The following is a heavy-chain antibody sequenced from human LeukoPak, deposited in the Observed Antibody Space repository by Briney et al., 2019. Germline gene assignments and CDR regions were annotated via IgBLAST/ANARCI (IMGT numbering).Heavy chain of an antibody. J-gene: IGHJ2*01. CDR3: ARRPVVPAAGWXFDL. Sequence: PSETLSLTCTVSGGSISSYYWSWIRQPPGKGLEWIGYIYYSGSTNYNPSLKSRVTISVDTSKNQFSLKLSSVTAADTAVYYCARRPVVPAAGWXFDLWGRGTLVTVSS. V-gene: IGHV4-59*08. CDR1: GGSISSYY. D-gene: IGHD2-2*01. CDR2: IYYSGST.